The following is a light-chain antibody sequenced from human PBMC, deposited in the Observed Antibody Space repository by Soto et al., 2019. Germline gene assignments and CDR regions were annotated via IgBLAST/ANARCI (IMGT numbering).Light chain of an antibody. Sequence: IVLTQSPGTLSLSTGDGATLSCRASQRVSSRYLAWYQQKPGQAPRLLIYGASGRATGIPDRFSGSGSGTDFTLTISRLEPEDFAVYYCQQYDSSPWTFGQGTKVDIK. CDR3: QQYDSSPWT. J-gene: IGKJ1*01. CDR2: GAS. V-gene: IGKV3-20*01. CDR1: QRVSSRY.